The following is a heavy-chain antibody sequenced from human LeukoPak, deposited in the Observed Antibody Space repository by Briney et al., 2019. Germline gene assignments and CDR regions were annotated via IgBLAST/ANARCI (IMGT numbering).Heavy chain of an antibody. CDR2: IIPIFGTA. Sequence: SVXXXXKXSXGTFISYAXSWVRQAPGQGVEWMGRIIPIFGTANYAQKLQGRVTITTDESTSTAYMELSSLRSEDTAVYYCARSGKQNYFDYWGQGTLVTVSS. V-gene: IGHV1-69*05. CDR3: ARSGKQNYFDY. D-gene: IGHD3-3*01. CDR1: XGTFISYA. J-gene: IGHJ4*02.